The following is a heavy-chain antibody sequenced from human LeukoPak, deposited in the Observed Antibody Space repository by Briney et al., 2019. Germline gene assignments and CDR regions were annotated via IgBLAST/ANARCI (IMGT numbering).Heavy chain of an antibody. CDR2: IKQDGSEK. CDR3: ARGRIGDY. J-gene: IGHJ4*02. V-gene: IGHV3-7*01. Sequence: EGSLRLSCAASGFTFSNYWKSWVRQAPGKGLEWLANIKQDGSEKYYVDSVKGRFTISRDNAKNSLYLQMNSLRAEDTAVYYCARGRIGDYWGQGTLVTVCS. CDR1: GFTFSNYW.